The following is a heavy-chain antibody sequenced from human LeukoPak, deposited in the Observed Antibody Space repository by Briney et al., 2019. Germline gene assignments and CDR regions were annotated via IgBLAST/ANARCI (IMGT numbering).Heavy chain of an antibody. CDR1: GYTFTSYG. CDR3: ARVWNTMVRGVIIRT. J-gene: IGHJ5*02. V-gene: IGHV1-18*01. D-gene: IGHD3-10*01. CDR2: ISAYNGNT. Sequence: SVKVSCKASGYTFTSYGISWVRQAPGQGLEWMGWISAYNGNTNYAQKLQGRVTMTRNTSISTAYMELSSLRSEDTAVYYCARVWNTMVRGVIIRTWGQGTLVTVSS.